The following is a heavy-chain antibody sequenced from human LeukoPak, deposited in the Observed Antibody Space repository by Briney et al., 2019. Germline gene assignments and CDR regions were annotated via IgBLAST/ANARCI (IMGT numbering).Heavy chain of an antibody. D-gene: IGHD2-15*01. V-gene: IGHV3-53*01. CDR2: IYSGGST. Sequence: GGSLRLSCAASGLTVSNNYMKWVRQAPGKGLEWVSLIYSGGSTYYADAVNSRLTITRENPKNREYPQMNHLRAQDTAVYYCARDRHCSGGSCSGLWGQGTLVTVSS. J-gene: IGHJ4*02. CDR1: GLTVSNNY. CDR3: ARDRHCSGGSCSGL.